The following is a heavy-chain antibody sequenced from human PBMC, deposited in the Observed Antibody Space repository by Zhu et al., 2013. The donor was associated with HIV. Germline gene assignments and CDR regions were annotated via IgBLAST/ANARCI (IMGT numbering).Heavy chain of an antibody. J-gene: IGHJ6*02. CDR3: AREPKVQRFPSWYYYYGMDV. V-gene: IGHV1-69*01. CDR1: GGTFSSYA. Sequence: QVQLVQSGAEVKKPGSSVKVSCKASGGTFSSYAISWVRQAPGQGLEWMGGIIPIFGTANYAQKFQGRVTITADESTSTAYMELSSLRSEDTAVYYCAREPKVQRFPSWYYYYGMDVWGQGTTVTVSS. CDR2: IIPIFGTA.